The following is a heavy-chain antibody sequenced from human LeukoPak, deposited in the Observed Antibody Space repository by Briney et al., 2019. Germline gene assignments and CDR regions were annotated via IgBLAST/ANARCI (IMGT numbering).Heavy chain of an antibody. D-gene: IGHD6-13*01. CDR1: GYTLTELS. J-gene: IGHJ4*02. Sequence: ASVKVSCKVSGYTLTELSMHWVRQAPGKGLEWMGGFDPEDGETIYAQKFQGRVTMTEDTSTDTAYMELSSLRSEDTAVYYCATDEVTYIAAADPGHYWGQGTLVTVSS. CDR2: FDPEDGET. V-gene: IGHV1-24*01. CDR3: ATDEVTYIAAADPGHY.